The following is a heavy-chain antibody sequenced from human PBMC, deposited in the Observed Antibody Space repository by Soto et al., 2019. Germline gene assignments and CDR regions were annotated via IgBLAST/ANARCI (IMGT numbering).Heavy chain of an antibody. J-gene: IGHJ4*02. CDR2: ISASGRDT. D-gene: IGHD6-19*01. Sequence: TCAASGFTFSNYAMSWVRQAPGKGLEWVSGISASGRDTYYADSVKDRFTISRDNSKNTVYLQVNSLRADDTAIYYCAKGKSSGWYYFDYWGQGSPVTVSS. CDR3: AKGKSSGWYYFDY. V-gene: IGHV3-23*01. CDR1: GFTFSNYA.